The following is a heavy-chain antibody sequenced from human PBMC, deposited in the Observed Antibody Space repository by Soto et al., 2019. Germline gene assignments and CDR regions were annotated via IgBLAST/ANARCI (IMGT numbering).Heavy chain of an antibody. CDR2: ITPVLDMA. J-gene: IGHJ6*02. V-gene: IGHV1-69*02. D-gene: IGHD3-16*01. CDR3: ARAISSGGRFSGMDV. CDR1: GGTFSSNT. Sequence: QVQLVQSGAEVKKPGSSVRVSCKASGGTFSSNTLSWVRQAPGQGLEWMGRITPVLDMADYEQKFQDRLTTTXXXSXXTANMELSSLRSEDTAIYYCARAISSGGRFSGMDVWGQGTTVTVSS.